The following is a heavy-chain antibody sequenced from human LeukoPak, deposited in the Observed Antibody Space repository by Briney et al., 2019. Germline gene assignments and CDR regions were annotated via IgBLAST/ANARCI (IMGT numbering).Heavy chain of an antibody. CDR2: INPNSGGT. CDR3: ARVRGATRIGGIDY. CDR1: GYTFTGYY. V-gene: IGHV1-2*02. D-gene: IGHD1-26*01. J-gene: IGHJ4*02. Sequence: VASVKVSCKASGYTFTGYYMHWVRQAPGQGLEWMGWINPNSGGTNYAQKFQGRVTMTEDTSTDTAYMELSSLRSEDTAVYYCARVRGATRIGGIDYWGQGTLVTVSS.